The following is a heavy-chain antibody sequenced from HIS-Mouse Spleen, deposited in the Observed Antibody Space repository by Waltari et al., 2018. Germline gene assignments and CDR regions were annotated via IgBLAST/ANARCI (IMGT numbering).Heavy chain of an antibody. CDR3: ARDMSYDFWSGYYTGFDY. CDR1: GGSFSGYY. J-gene: IGHJ4*02. V-gene: IGHV4-34*01. CDR2: INHSGST. Sequence: QVQLQQWGAGLLKPSETLSLTCAVYGGSFSGYYWSWIRQPPGKGLEWIGEINHSGSTNTHPSLKTRVTISVDTSKNQFSLKLSSVTAADTAVYYCARDMSYDFWSGYYTGFDYWGQGTLVTVSS. D-gene: IGHD3-3*01.